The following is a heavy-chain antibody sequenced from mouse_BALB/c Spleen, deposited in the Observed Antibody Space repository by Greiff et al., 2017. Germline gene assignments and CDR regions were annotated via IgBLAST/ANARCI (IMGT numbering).Heavy chain of an antibody. CDR3: ARGEYDYDKFAY. CDR1: GYSITSDYA. V-gene: IGHV3-2*02. J-gene: IGHJ3*01. Sequence: EVKLQESGPGLVKPSQSLSLTCTVTGYSITSDYAWNWIRQFPGNKLEWMGYISYSGSTSYNPSLKSRISITRDTSKNQFFLQLNSVTTEDTATYYCARGEYDYDKFAYWGQGTLVTVSA. D-gene: IGHD2-4*01. CDR2: ISYSGST.